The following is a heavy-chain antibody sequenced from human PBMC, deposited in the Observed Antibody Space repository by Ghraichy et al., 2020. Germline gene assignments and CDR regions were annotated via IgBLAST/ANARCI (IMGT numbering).Heavy chain of an antibody. CDR3: ARWADSSSDRGFDY. V-gene: IGHV3-21*01. D-gene: IGHD6-13*01. Sequence: GGSPRLSCAASGFTFNSYGMNWVRQAPGKGLEWVSSISTGSGYIYYADSVKGRFTISRDNAKNSLYLQMSSLRAEDTAVYYCARWADSSSDRGFDYWGQGTLVTVSS. J-gene: IGHJ4*02. CDR1: GFTFNSYG. CDR2: ISTGSGYI.